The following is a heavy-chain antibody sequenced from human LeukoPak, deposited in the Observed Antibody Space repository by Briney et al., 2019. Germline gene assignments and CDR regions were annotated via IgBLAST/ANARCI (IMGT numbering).Heavy chain of an antibody. CDR2: ISGSGGST. V-gene: IGHV3-23*01. J-gene: IGHJ4*02. CDR3: ARCRGFFDCGVYFDY. Sequence: GGSLRLSCAASGFTFSSYAMSWVRQAPGKGLERVSAISGSGGSTYYADSVKGRFTISRDNSKNTLYLQMNSLRAEDTAVYYCARCRGFFDCGVYFDYWGQGTLVTVSS. D-gene: IGHD3/OR15-3a*01. CDR1: GFTFSSYA.